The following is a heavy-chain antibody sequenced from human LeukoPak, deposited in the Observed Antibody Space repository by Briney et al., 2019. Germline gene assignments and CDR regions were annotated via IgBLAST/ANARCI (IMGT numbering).Heavy chain of an antibody. CDR3: AREGPGYCSGGSCYSFQWFDP. Sequence: GASVKVSCKASGYTFTSYGISWVRQAPGQGLEWMGWISAYNGNTNYAQKLQGRVTMTTDTSMSTAYMELRSLRSDDTAVYYCAREGPGYCSGGSCYSFQWFDPWGQGTLVTVSS. V-gene: IGHV1-18*01. CDR2: ISAYNGNT. J-gene: IGHJ5*02. D-gene: IGHD2-15*01. CDR1: GYTFTSYG.